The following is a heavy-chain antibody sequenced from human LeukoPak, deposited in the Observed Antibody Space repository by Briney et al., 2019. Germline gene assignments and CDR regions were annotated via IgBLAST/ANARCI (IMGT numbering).Heavy chain of an antibody. V-gene: IGHV3-30*02. CDR3: ARPRRGWSSVMPYFDY. CDR1: GFTLSNYG. D-gene: IGHD3-16*01. CDR2: IRYGGSKK. J-gene: IGHJ4*02. Sequence: GGSLRLSYAASGFTLSNYGMHWVRQAPGKGLGWVAFIRYGGSKKYYADSVKGRFTISRDNAKSSLYLQMNSLRAEDTAMYYCARPRRGWSSVMPYFDYWGQGTLVTVSS.